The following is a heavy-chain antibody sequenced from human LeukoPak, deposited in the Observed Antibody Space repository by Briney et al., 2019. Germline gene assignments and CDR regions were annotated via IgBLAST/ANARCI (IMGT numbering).Heavy chain of an antibody. CDR1: EYTFTGYF. CDR3: ARGGGVDILTGFQY. Sequence: GASVKVSCKASEYTFTGYFMHWVRQAPGQGLEWMGWISAYNGNTNYAQKLQGRITMTTDTSTSTAYMELSSLRSEDTAVYYCARGGGVDILTGFQYWGQGTLVTVSS. J-gene: IGHJ4*02. CDR2: ISAYNGNT. V-gene: IGHV1-18*04. D-gene: IGHD3-9*01.